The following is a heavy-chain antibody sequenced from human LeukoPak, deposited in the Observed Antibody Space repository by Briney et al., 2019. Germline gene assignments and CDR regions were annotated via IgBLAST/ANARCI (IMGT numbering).Heavy chain of an antibody. V-gene: IGHV3-23*01. CDR1: GFTFSDYA. J-gene: IGHJ4*02. CDR2: INDRGIAT. CDR3: AKHRRSTLVTAYFDS. D-gene: IGHD2-21*02. Sequence: GGSLRLSCAASGFTFSDYAMSWVRQAPGKGLEWVSTINDRGIATYYADSVKGRFTISRDNSKNTLYLQLNSLRVDDAAIYYCAKHRRSTLVTAYFDSWGQGTLVTVSS.